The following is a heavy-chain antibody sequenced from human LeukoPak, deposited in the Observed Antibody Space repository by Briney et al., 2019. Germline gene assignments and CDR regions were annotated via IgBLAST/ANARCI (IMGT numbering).Heavy chain of an antibody. CDR3: AKDKGDSSGPFDY. CDR1: GFTFSSYG. Sequence: GGSLRLSCAASGFTFSSYGMSWVRQAPGKGLEWVSAISGSGGSTYYADSVKGRFTISRDNSKNTLYLQMNSLRAEDTAVYYCAKDKGDSSGPFDYWGQGTLVTVSS. J-gene: IGHJ4*02. V-gene: IGHV3-23*01. CDR2: ISGSGGST. D-gene: IGHD3-22*01.